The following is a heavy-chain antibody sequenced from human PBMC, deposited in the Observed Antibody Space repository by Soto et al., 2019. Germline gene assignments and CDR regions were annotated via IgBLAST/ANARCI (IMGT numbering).Heavy chain of an antibody. CDR2: ISGSGGST. Sequence: EVQLLESGGGLVQPGGSLRISCIGSGFTFSSNAMSWVRQAPGKGLEWVSAISGSGGSTYYADSVKGRFAVSRDNSNNTRYLQKNGLSAEHTAVYYCAKQRAGFGSGSDTYYFDYWGQGTLVTVSS. J-gene: IGHJ4*02. CDR1: GFTFSSNA. CDR3: AKQRAGFGSGSDTYYFDY. D-gene: IGHD3-10*01. V-gene: IGHV3-23*01.